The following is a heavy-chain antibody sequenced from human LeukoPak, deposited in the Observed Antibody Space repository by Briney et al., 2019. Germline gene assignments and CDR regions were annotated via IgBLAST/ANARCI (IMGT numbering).Heavy chain of an antibody. CDR2: MNPNSGNT. CDR3: ARDRVTHLEWGDDDAFDI. D-gene: IGHD3-3*01. V-gene: IGHV1-8*01. CDR1: GYTFTSYD. J-gene: IGHJ3*02. Sequence: ASVKVSCKGSGYTFTSYDINWVRQATGQGLEWMGWMNPNSGNTGYAQKFQGRVTMTRNTSISTAYMELSSLRSEDTAVYYCARDRVTHLEWGDDDAFDIWGQGTMVTVSS.